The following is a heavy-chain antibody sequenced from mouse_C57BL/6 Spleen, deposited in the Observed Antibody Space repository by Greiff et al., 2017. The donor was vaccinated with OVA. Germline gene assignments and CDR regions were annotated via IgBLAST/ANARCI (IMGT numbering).Heavy chain of an antibody. Sequence: EVQLVESGGGLVQPKGSLKLSCAASGFSFNTYAMNWVRQAPGKGLEWVARIRSKSNNYATYYADSVKDRFTISRDDSESMLYLQMNNLKTEDTAMYYCVRHGLVTTVVATDYYAMDYWGQGTSVTVSS. V-gene: IGHV10-1*01. D-gene: IGHD1-1*01. CDR1: GFSFNTYA. CDR3: VRHGLVTTVVATDYYAMDY. J-gene: IGHJ4*01. CDR2: IRSKSNNYAT.